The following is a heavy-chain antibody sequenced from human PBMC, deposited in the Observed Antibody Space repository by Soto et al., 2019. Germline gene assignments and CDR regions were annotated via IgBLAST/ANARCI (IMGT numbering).Heavy chain of an antibody. V-gene: IGHV4-34*01. CDR3: AREYCDSARCFDPDY. CDR1: GGSFSGHY. CDR2: INHSGST. D-gene: IGHD2-2*01. Sequence: SETLSLTCAVYGGSFSGHYWTWIRQPPGKGLEWIGEINHSGSTNYNPSLKSRVTISVDTPKNQFSLELRSLGSDDTAVYYCAREYCDSARCFDPDYWGQGTVVTVSS. J-gene: IGHJ4*02.